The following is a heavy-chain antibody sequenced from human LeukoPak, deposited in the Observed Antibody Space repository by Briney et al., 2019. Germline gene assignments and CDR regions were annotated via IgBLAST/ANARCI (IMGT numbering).Heavy chain of an antibody. D-gene: IGHD7-27*01. CDR3: AKIRSLGLNAFDI. J-gene: IGHJ3*02. CDR2: IRYDGSNK. V-gene: IGHV3-30*02. Sequence: GGSLRLSCAASGFTFSSYGMHWVRQAPGKGLEWVAFIRYDGSNKYYADSVKGRFTISRDNSKNTLYLQMNSLRAEDTAVYYCAKIRSLGLNAFDIWGQGTMVTVSS. CDR1: GFTFSSYG.